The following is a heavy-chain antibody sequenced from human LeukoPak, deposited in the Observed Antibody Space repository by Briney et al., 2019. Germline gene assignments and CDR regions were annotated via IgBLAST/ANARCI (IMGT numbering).Heavy chain of an antibody. V-gene: IGHV1-69*06. J-gene: IGHJ4*02. Sequence: GSSVKVSCKASGGTFSSYAISWVRQAPGQGLEWMGGIIPIFGTANYAQKFQGRVTITADKSTSTAYMELSSLRSEDTAVYYCASSRLDPNYYDILTGYSSIDYWGQGNLVTVSP. CDR3: ASSRLDPNYYDILTGYSSIDY. D-gene: IGHD3-9*01. CDR2: IIPIFGTA. CDR1: GGTFSSYA.